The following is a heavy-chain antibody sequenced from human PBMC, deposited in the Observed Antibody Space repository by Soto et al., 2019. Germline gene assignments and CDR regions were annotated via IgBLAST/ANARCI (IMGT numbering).Heavy chain of an antibody. Sequence: EMHLVDSGGGLVQPGGSLRLSCAASGFTFSHAWMSWVRQAPGKGLEWVGRIKSKADGETKDYGAPVRGRFTISRDDSKDTLYLQMNSLRIEDTAVYYCCVVKRRDQYSTSGYWFDPWGPGTLVTVSS. V-gene: IGHV3-15*01. J-gene: IGHJ5*02. CDR1: GFTFSHAW. CDR2: IKSKADGETK. CDR3: CVVKRRDQYSTSGYWFDP. D-gene: IGHD2-15*01.